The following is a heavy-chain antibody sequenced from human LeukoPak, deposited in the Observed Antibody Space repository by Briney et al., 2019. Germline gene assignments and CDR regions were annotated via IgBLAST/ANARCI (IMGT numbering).Heavy chain of an antibody. J-gene: IGHJ5*02. Sequence: GGSLRLSCAASGFTFSRYSMNWVRQAPGKGLEWVSSISHSSSYIYYADAVKGRFTISRDNAKNSLYLQMNSLRVEDTAVYYCARSAAMGNWFDPWGQGTLVTVSS. V-gene: IGHV3-21*01. D-gene: IGHD2-2*01. CDR3: ARSAAMGNWFDP. CDR1: GFTFSRYS. CDR2: ISHSSSYI.